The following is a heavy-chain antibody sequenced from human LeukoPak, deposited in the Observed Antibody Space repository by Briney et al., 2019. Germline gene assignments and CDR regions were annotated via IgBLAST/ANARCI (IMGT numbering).Heavy chain of an antibody. Sequence: GGSLRLSCAASGFTFSTYSMNWLRLAPGKGLEWVSSISPDSNYKYYVDSVKGRFTISRDNAKSSLYLQMNSLRAEDTAVYYCVKDVLSVAVGSTHDYWDPGTLVTVSS. CDR3: VKDVLSVAVGSTHDY. D-gene: IGHD2-21*01. CDR1: GFTFSTYS. V-gene: IGHV3-21*04. J-gene: IGHJ4*02. CDR2: ISPDSNYK.